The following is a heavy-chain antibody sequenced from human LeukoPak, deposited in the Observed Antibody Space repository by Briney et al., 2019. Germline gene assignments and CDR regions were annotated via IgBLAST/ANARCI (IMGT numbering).Heavy chain of an antibody. CDR1: GFTFSSYS. Sequence: GGSLRLSCAASGFTFSSYSMNWVRQAPGKGLEWVSSISSSSSYIYYADSVKGRFTISRDNAKNSLYLQMNSLRAEDTAEYYCARDRGSGSSEGNDYWGQGTLVTVSS. CDR3: ARDRGSGSSEGNDY. CDR2: ISSSSSYI. V-gene: IGHV3-21*01. D-gene: IGHD3-10*01. J-gene: IGHJ4*02.